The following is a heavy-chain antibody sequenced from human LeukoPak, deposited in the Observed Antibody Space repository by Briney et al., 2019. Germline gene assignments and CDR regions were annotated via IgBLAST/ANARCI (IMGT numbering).Heavy chain of an antibody. Sequence: SETLSLTCTVSGGSTSSYYWSWIRQPPGKGLEWIGYIYYSGSTNYNPSLKSRVTISVDTSKNQFSLKLSSVTAADTAVYYCARKRGSFDILTRFDPWGQGTLVTVSS. J-gene: IGHJ5*02. CDR2: IYYSGST. CDR3: ARKRGSFDILTRFDP. V-gene: IGHV4-59*12. CDR1: GGSTSSYY. D-gene: IGHD3-9*01.